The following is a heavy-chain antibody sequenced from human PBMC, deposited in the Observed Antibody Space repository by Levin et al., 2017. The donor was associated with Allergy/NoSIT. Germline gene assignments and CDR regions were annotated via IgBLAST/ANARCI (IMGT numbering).Heavy chain of an antibody. Sequence: GESLKISCKASGYTFTGYYMHWVRQAPGRGLEWMGWVNPDNGGTNYAQQFQGRVTMTRDTSISTAYMELSRMTSDDTAVYYCAREGRAGTTKTFDSWGQGTLVTVSS. CDR3: AREGRAGTTKTFDS. D-gene: IGHD1-1*01. V-gene: IGHV1-2*02. J-gene: IGHJ4*02. CDR2: VNPDNGGT. CDR1: GYTFTGYY.